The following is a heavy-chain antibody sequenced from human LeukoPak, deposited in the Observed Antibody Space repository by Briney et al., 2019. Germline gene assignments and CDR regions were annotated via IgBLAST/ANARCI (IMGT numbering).Heavy chain of an antibody. CDR1: GFTFSSYG. J-gene: IGHJ4*02. D-gene: IGHD2-15*01. V-gene: IGHV3-30*03. CDR2: RSYDGSNK. CDR3: ASIYCSGGSCYGWLGFDY. Sequence: GGSLRLSCAASGFTFSSYGMHWVRQAPGKGLEWVAVRSYDGSNKYYADSVKGRFTISRDNSKNTLYLQMNSLRAEDTAVYYCASIYCSGGSCYGWLGFDYWGQGTLVTVSS.